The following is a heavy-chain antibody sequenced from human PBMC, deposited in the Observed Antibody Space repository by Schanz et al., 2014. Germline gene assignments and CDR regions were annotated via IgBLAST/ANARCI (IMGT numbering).Heavy chain of an antibody. CDR1: GFTVSAYS. V-gene: IGHV3-48*02. CDR2: ISSSSGTI. J-gene: IGHJ3*02. Sequence: EVQVVESGGGLVRPGGSLRLSCSGFTVSAYSANWVRQAPGKGLEWVSYISSSSGTIYYADSMKGRFTISRDNAKNSLYLQINSLRDEDTAVYYCARDGAGRAPDAFDIWGQGTMVTVSS. CDR3: ARDGAGRAPDAFDI. D-gene: IGHD1-26*01.